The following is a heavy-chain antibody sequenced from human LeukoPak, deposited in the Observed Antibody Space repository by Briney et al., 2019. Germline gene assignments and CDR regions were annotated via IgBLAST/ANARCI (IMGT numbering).Heavy chain of an antibody. D-gene: IGHD3-9*01. Sequence: ASVKVSCKASGYTFTGYYMHWVRQAPGQGLEWMGWINPNSGGTNYAQKFQGRVTMTRDTSISTAYMELSRLRSDDTAVYYCARDLRPKFYYYYGMDVWGQGTTVTVSS. V-gene: IGHV1-2*02. CDR3: ARDLRPKFYYYYGMDV. CDR2: INPNSGGT. J-gene: IGHJ6*02. CDR1: GYTFTGYY.